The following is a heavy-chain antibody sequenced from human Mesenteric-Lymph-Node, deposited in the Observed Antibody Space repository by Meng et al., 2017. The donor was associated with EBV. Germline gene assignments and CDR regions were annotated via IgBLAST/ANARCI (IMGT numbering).Heavy chain of an antibody. D-gene: IGHD2-2*01. CDR1: GFIFTSHA. CDR3: ARFYCSSTSCPHVLFDY. CDR2: ISAYNGNT. J-gene: IGHJ4*02. V-gene: IGHV1-18*01. Sequence: VQLVQYGAELKKPGALVRVSCEAAGFIFTSHAISWGRQAPGQWLQYLGWISAYNGNTNYAQGLQGRVTMTTDTSTSTAYMELRSLRFDDTAVYYCARFYCSSTSCPHVLFDYWGQGTLVTVSS.